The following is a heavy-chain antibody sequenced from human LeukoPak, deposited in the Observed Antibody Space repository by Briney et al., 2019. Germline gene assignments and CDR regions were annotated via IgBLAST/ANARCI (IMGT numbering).Heavy chain of an antibody. J-gene: IGHJ4*02. D-gene: IGHD3-22*01. CDR1: GITLSNYG. CDR3: AKRGVVIRVILVGFHKEAYYFDS. CDR2: ISGSGGST. Sequence: GGSLRLSCRVSGITLSNYGMSWVRQAPGKGLEWVAGISGSGGSTKYADSVKGRFAVSRDNPKNTLYLQMTSLRAEDTAVYFCAKRGVVIRVILVGFHKEAYYFDSWGQGALVTVSS. V-gene: IGHV3-23*01.